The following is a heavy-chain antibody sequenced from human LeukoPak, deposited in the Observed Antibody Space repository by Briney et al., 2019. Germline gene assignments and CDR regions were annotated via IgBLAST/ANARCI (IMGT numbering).Heavy chain of an antibody. Sequence: GGSLRLSCAASGFTFSSYAMSWVRQAPGKGLEWVSAISGSGGSTYYADSVKGRFTISRDNSKNTLYLQINSLRAEDTAVYYCAKKVRHSDSSGWIYFQHWGQGTLVTVSS. CDR1: GFTFSSYA. CDR2: ISGSGGST. D-gene: IGHD6-19*01. CDR3: AKKVRHSDSSGWIYFQH. V-gene: IGHV3-23*01. J-gene: IGHJ1*01.